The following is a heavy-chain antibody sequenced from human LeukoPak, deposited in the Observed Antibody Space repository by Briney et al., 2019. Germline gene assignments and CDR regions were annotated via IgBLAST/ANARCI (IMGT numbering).Heavy chain of an antibody. Sequence: SETLSLTCTVSGGSSSSGGYYWSWIRQHPGKGLEWIGYIYYSGSTYYNPSLKSRVTISVDTSKNQFSLKLSSVTAADTAVYYCARSSTTTHSSSWYFGFDYWGQGTLVTVSS. D-gene: IGHD6-13*01. V-gene: IGHV4-31*03. CDR1: GGSSSSGGYY. CDR2: IYYSGST. J-gene: IGHJ4*02. CDR3: ARSSTTTHSSSWYFGFDY.